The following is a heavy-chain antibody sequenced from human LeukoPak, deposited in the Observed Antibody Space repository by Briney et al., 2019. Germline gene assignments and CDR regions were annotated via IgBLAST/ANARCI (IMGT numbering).Heavy chain of an antibody. CDR3: AKDRSSRGALDY. Sequence: GGSLRLSCAASGFTFSSYGMHWVRQAPGKGLEGVAFIRFDGSNKYYADSVRGQFTISRDNSKNTLYLQMNSLRAEDTAVYYCAKDRSSRGALDYWGQGTLVTVSS. J-gene: IGHJ4*02. D-gene: IGHD6-13*01. CDR1: GFTFSSYG. V-gene: IGHV3-30*02. CDR2: IRFDGSNK.